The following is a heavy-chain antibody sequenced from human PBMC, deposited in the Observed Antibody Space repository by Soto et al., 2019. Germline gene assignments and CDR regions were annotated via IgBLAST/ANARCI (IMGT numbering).Heavy chain of an antibody. D-gene: IGHD6-13*01. CDR1: GGSISSSSYY. J-gene: IGHJ4*02. V-gene: IGHV4-39*01. CDR3: ASPAAGPNPFDY. Sequence: SETLSLTCTVSGGSISSSSYYWGWIRQPPGKGLEWIGSIYYSGSTYYNPSLKSRVTISVDTSKNQFSLKLSSVTAADTAVYYCASPAAGPNPFDYWGQGTLVTVSS. CDR2: IYYSGST.